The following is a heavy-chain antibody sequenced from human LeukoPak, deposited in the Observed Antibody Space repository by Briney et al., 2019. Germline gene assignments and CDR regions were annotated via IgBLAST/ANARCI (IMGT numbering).Heavy chain of an antibody. D-gene: IGHD1-20*01. Sequence: GGSLRLSCAASGFTFSSYSMNWVRQAPGKGLEWVSSISSSSYIYYADSVKGRFTISRDNAKNSLYLQMNSLRAEDTAVYYCARDANWNDYAFDIWGQGTMVTVSS. CDR1: GFTFSSYS. V-gene: IGHV3-21*01. J-gene: IGHJ3*02. CDR2: ISSSSYI. CDR3: ARDANWNDYAFDI.